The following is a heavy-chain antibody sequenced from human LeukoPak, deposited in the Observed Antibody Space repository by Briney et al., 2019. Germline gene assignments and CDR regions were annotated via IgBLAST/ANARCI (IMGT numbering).Heavy chain of an antibody. CDR1: GFSFDDYA. D-gene: IGHD3-16*01. J-gene: IGHJ3*02. Sequence: GRSLRLSCAASGFSFDDYAMHWVRQAPRKGLEWVSGISYNSGSIDYADSVKGRFTISRDNAKNSLYLQMNSLRAEDMALYYCAKDTGMLSDAFDIWGQGTMVTVSS. V-gene: IGHV3-9*03. CDR2: ISYNSGSI. CDR3: AKDTGMLSDAFDI.